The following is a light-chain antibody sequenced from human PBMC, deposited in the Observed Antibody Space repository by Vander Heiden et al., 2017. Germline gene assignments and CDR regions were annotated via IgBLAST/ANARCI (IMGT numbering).Light chain of an antibody. CDR3: QQTYSIPWT. CDR2: TES. J-gene: IGKJ2*02. CDR1: QSIGRY. Sequence: DIQMTQPPSSLSASVGDRVTITCRASQSIGRYLNWYHHKPGKAPKLLIYTESTLQSGVSSRFSGSGSGTTFTLTISSLQPEDFATYYCQQTYSIPWTFGQGTKLEIK. V-gene: IGKV1-39*01.